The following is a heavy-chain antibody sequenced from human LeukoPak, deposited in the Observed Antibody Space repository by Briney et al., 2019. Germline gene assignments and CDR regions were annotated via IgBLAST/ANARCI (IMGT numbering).Heavy chain of an antibody. CDR2: IWSDGINR. CDR3: AKDPGASVSGFYMDV. J-gene: IGHJ6*03. V-gene: IGHV3-30*02. Sequence: PGGSLRLSCAASGFTLRNYGMHAVRQATGKGLEWVSFIWSDGINRFYADSVKGRFTISRDNSKNMLYLQMDTLRAEDTAIYYCAKDPGASVSGFYMDVWGKGTTVIVSS. CDR1: GFTLRNYG. D-gene: IGHD2-8*02.